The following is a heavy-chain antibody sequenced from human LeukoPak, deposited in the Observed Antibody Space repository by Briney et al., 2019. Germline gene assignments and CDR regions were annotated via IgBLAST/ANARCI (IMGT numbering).Heavy chain of an antibody. Sequence: SETLSLTCTVSGGSISSSSYYWGWIRQPPGKGLAWIGSIYYSGSTYYNPSLKSRVTISVDTSKNQFSLKLSSVTAADTAVYYCARGGYYYDSSGYSSYWYFDLWGRGTLVTVSS. CDR1: GGSISSSSYY. D-gene: IGHD3-22*01. CDR2: IYYSGST. V-gene: IGHV4-39*01. J-gene: IGHJ2*01. CDR3: ARGGYYYDSSGYSSYWYFDL.